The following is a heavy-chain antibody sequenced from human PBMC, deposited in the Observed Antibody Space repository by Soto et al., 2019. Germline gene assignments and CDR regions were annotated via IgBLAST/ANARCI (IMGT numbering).Heavy chain of an antibody. J-gene: IGHJ4*02. V-gene: IGHV3-30*18. D-gene: IGHD6-19*01. CDR3: AKESSSGWYSYYFDY. CDR2: ISYDGSNK. CDR1: GLTFSRYG. Sequence: WGSLRLPCAASGLTFSRYGMRWARQAPGKGLEGVAVISYDGSNKYYADSVKGRVTMSRDNSKNTLYLQMNSLRAEDTAVYYCAKESSSGWYSYYFDYWGQGTLVTVSS.